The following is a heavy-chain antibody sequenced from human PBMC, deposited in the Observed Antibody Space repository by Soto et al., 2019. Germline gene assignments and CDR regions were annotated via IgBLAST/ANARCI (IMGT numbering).Heavy chain of an antibody. V-gene: IGHV3-23*01. Sequence: EAQLLESGGDWAQPGGSLRLSCAASGFTFSSHGMSWVRQAPGKGLEWIAGLSRGGGTTYYADSVKGRFTISRDNSMNSLDLIMNSLKVEDTALYYCAKDGQYRTDGFDVWGQVTMVTVAS. J-gene: IGHJ3*01. CDR2: LSRGGGTT. CDR1: GFTFSSHG. CDR3: AKDGQYRTDGFDV. D-gene: IGHD6-6*01.